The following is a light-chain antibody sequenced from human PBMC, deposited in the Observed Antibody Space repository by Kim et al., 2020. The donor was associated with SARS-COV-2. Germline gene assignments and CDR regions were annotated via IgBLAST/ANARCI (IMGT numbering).Light chain of an antibody. CDR3: QQYDYPPLT. CDR1: QDINKF. J-gene: IGKJ4*01. V-gene: IGKV1-33*01. CDR2: DAS. Sequence: ASVRDRVTITCQASQDINKFLNWYQQKPCKAPKLLIYDASNLETGVPSRFSGSGSGTDFALTISSLQPEDVGTYYCQQYDYPPLTFGGGTKVDIK.